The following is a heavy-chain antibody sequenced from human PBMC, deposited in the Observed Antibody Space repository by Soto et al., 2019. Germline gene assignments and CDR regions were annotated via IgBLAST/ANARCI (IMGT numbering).Heavy chain of an antibody. CDR2: AFHTGGT. CDR3: VRRHGLTIDAYY. J-gene: IGHJ4*02. V-gene: IGHV4-59*01. D-gene: IGHD3-10*01. CDR1: NDSIRRYY. Sequence: PSETLSLTCSVSNDSIRRYYWSWIRQPPGRGLEWIGYAFHTGGTNYNPSLKSRVTISVDSSKSQFALKLTSVTAADTAVYYCVRRHGLTIDAYYWGQGTLVTVSS.